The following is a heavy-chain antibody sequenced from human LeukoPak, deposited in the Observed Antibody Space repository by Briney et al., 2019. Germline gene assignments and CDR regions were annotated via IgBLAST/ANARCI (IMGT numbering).Heavy chain of an antibody. D-gene: IGHD6-6*01. CDR2: IHTSGST. CDR3: ARAHSSIGWFDP. V-gene: IGHV4-4*07. J-gene: IGHJ5*02. CDR1: GGSISSYY. Sequence: SETLSLTCTVSGGSISSYYWNWIRQPAGKGLEWIGRIHTSGSTNYNPSLKSRVTISVDTSKNQFSLKLSSVTAADTAVYYCARAHSSIGWFDPWGQGTLVTVSS.